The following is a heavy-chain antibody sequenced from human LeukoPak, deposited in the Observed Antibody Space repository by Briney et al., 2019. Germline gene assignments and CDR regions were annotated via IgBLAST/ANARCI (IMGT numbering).Heavy chain of an antibody. Sequence: PSETLSLTCTVSGGSISSSSYYWGWIRQPPGKGLEWIGSIYYSGSTYYSPSLKSRVTISVDTSKNQFSLELNSVTAADTAVYYCATHSSSRGPLRYWGQGALVTVSS. V-gene: IGHV4-39*01. J-gene: IGHJ4*02. CDR3: ATHSSSRGPLRY. CDR2: IYYSGST. CDR1: GGSISSSSYY. D-gene: IGHD6-13*01.